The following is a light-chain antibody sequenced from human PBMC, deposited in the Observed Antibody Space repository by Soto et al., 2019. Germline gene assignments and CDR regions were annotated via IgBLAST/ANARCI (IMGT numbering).Light chain of an antibody. V-gene: IGKV1-5*03. CDR1: QSISSW. CDR3: QQYNSYPVT. Sequence: DIQMTQSPSTLSASVGDRVTITCRASQSISSWLAWYQQKPGKAPKLLIYKSSSLESGVPSRFSGSGSGTEFTLTISSLQPDDFATYCWQQYNSYPVTFGQGTKLEIK. CDR2: KSS. J-gene: IGKJ2*01.